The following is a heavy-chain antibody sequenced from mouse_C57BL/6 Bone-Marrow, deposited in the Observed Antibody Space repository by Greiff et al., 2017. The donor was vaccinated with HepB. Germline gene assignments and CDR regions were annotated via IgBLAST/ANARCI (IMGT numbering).Heavy chain of an antibody. CDR1: GFTFSSYA. CDR2: FSDGGSYT. CDR3: ARDGAGSSADYYAMDY. J-gene: IGHJ4*01. V-gene: IGHV5-4*01. Sequence: EVQLVESGGGLVKPGGSLKLSCAAPGFTFSSYAMSWVRQTSEKRLECVATFSDGGSYTYYPDNVKGLFTIFRDNAKTNLYLKMSHLKSEDTAMYYCARDGAGSSADYYAMDYWGEGTSGTVSS. D-gene: IGHD1-1*01.